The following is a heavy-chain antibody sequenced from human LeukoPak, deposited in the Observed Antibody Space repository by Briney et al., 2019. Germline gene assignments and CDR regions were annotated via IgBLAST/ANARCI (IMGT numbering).Heavy chain of an antibody. J-gene: IGHJ5*02. D-gene: IGHD3-10*01. CDR3: ARGPPRGYGSGKNNWFDP. V-gene: IGHV4-30-4*01. Sequence: NSSETLSLTCTVSGGSISSDNYQWSWIRQPPGKGLEWIGYINYSGSTYYNPSLKSRATISVDTSKNHFCLKLSSVTAADTAVYYCARGPPRGYGSGKNNWFDPWGQGTLVTVSS. CDR1: GGSISSDNYQ. CDR2: INYSGST.